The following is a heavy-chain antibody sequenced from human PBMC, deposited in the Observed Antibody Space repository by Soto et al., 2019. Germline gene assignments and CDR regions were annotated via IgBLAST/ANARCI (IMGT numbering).Heavy chain of an antibody. CDR3: ARVYGYYGMDV. CDR1: GFTFSSYW. D-gene: IGHD3-10*01. Sequence: GGSLRLSCAASGFTFSSYWMHWVRQAPGKGLVWVSRINSDGSSTSYADSVKGRFTISRDNAKNTLYLQMNSLRAEDTAVYYCARVYGYYGMDVWGQGTTVTVSS. CDR2: INSDGSST. V-gene: IGHV3-74*01. J-gene: IGHJ6*02.